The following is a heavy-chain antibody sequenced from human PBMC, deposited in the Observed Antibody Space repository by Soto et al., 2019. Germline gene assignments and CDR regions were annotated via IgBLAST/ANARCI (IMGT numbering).Heavy chain of an antibody. V-gene: IGHV4-4*02. J-gene: IGHJ4*02. Sequence: QVQLQESGPRLVKPSGTLSLTCDVSGGSISDSVWWSWVRQAPGKGLEWIGEIYHSGKTYYNPSLKSRVTISTDRSRNQVSLTLDFVTAADTAIYYCATTREAIIHLYYFDFWGQGVRVTVSS. D-gene: IGHD3-10*01. CDR1: GGSISDSVW. CDR2: IYHSGKT. CDR3: ATTREAIIHLYYFDF.